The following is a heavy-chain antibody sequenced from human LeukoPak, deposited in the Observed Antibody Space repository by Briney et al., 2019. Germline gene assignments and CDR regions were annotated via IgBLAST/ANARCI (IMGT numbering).Heavy chain of an antibody. CDR1: GFTFSSYS. V-gene: IGHV3-21*01. CDR2: MSSSSSHI. Sequence: GGSLRLSCAASGFTFSSYSMNWVRQAPGKGLEWVSSMSSSSSHIYYADSVKGRFTISRDNAKNSLYLQMNSLRAEDTAVYYCARDLVATRLPRVIGPGYWGQGTLVTVSS. D-gene: IGHD3-16*02. J-gene: IGHJ4*02. CDR3: ARDLVATRLPRVIGPGY.